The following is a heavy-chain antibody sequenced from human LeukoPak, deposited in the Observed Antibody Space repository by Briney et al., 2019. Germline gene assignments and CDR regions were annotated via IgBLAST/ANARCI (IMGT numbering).Heavy chain of an antibody. CDR3: ARRGTIAVPVFWFDP. Sequence: GGSLRLSCAASGFTFSSYDMTWVRQTPGRGLEWVSSIRPSGANTYYGDSVKGRFTISRDNAKNSVYLQINRLRAEDTAVYYCARRGTIAVPVFWFDPWGQGTLVIVSS. CDR1: GFTFSSYD. V-gene: IGHV3-23*01. CDR2: IRPSGANT. D-gene: IGHD6-19*01. J-gene: IGHJ5*02.